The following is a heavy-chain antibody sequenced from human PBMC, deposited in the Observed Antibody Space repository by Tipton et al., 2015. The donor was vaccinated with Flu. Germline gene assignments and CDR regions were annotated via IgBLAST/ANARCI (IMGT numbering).Heavy chain of an antibody. Sequence: TLSLTCTVSGGSMSSFYWTWIRQPAGKGLEWIGRMYVSGSTKYNPSLRSRVTISGDTSKNQFSLQLNSVTAEDTAVYYCARSPSYSGSGIYPYYFDDWGQGTLVTVSS. CDR2: MYVSGST. V-gene: IGHV4-4*07. CDR3: ARSPSYSGSGIYPYYFDD. J-gene: IGHJ4*02. D-gene: IGHD3-10*01. CDR1: GGSMSSFY.